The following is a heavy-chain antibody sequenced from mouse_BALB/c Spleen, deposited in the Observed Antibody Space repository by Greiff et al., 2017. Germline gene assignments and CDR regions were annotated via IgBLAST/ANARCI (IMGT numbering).Heavy chain of an antibody. CDR1: GYTFTSYV. Sequence: VQLQQSGPELVKPGASVKMSCKASGYTFTSYVMHWVKQKPGQGLEWIGYINPYNDGTKYNEKFKGKATLTSDKSSSTAYMELSSLTSEDSAVYYCAREAYYRYDGAPYWYFDVWGAGTTVTVSS. D-gene: IGHD2-14*01. CDR2: INPYNDGT. CDR3: AREAYYRYDGAPYWYFDV. V-gene: IGHV1-14*01. J-gene: IGHJ1*01.